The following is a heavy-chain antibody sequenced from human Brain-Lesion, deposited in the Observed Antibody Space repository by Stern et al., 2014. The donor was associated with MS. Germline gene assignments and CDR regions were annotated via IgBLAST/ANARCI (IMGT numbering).Heavy chain of an antibody. Sequence: EMQLVESGGGLVKSGGSLRLSCAASGFTFSQAWMGWVRQVPGKGLEWVCHIKSRIVGGNANHAWSVQDHFTVPRDNSANQLQLQMNSLTIEDTAVYYCVAGAQLWLWGQGTLVTVSS. J-gene: IGHJ4*02. CDR3: VAGAQLWL. V-gene: IGHV3-15*01. CDR1: GFTFSQAW. D-gene: IGHD1-1*01. CDR2: IKSRIVGGNA.